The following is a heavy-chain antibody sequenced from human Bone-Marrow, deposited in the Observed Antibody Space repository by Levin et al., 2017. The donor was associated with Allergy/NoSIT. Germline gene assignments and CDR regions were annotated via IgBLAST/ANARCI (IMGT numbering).Heavy chain of an antibody. CDR1: DDSISSSHW. Sequence: NPSETLSLTCGVSDDSISSSHWWTWVRQPPGKGLEWIGEIYHSGSTNYNPSLKSRVTISVEKSKNQFSLKLSSVTAADTAVYYCARRNVLAPGEEWFDPWGQGTLVTVSS. J-gene: IGHJ5*02. D-gene: IGHD7-27*01. CDR2: IYHSGST. V-gene: IGHV4-4*02. CDR3: ARRNVLAPGEEWFDP.